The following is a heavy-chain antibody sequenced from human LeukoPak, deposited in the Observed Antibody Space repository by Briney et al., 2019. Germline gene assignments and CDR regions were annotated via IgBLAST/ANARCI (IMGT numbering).Heavy chain of an antibody. J-gene: IGHJ4*02. Sequence: PSETLSLTCTVSGGSIGSYYWSWIRQPPGKGLEWIGYIYYSGSTNYNPSLKSRVTISVDTSKNQFSLKLSSVTAADTAVYYCARARYDILTGYPDYWGQGTLVTVSS. CDR1: GGSIGSYY. D-gene: IGHD3-9*01. CDR2: IYYSGST. V-gene: IGHV4-59*01. CDR3: ARARYDILTGYPDY.